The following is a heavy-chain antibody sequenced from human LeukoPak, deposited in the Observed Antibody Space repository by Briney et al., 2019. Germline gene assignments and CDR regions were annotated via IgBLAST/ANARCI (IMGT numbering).Heavy chain of an antibody. CDR1: GYTFTGYY. CDR2: INPNSGGT. CDR3: ARELPSYQMPPDY. V-gene: IGHV1-2*02. D-gene: IGHD2-15*01. J-gene: IGHJ4*02. Sequence: ASVKVSCKASGYTFTGYYMHWVRQAPGQGLEWMGWINPNSGGTNYAQKLQGRVTMTTDTSTSTAYMELRSLRSDDTAVYYCARELPSYQMPPDYWGQGTLVTVSS.